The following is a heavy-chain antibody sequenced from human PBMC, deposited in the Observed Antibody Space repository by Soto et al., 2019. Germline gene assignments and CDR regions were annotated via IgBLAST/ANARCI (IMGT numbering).Heavy chain of an antibody. CDR2: ISGSGGST. D-gene: IGHD2-2*01. V-gene: IGHV3-23*01. J-gene: IGHJ4*02. Sequence: GSLRLSCAASGFAFSSYAMSWVRQAPGKGLEWVSAISGSGGSTYYADSVKGRFTISRDNSKNTLYLQMNSLRAEDTAVYYCAKDPAEYDVVVPAAISPYWGQGTLVTVSS. CDR3: AKDPAEYDVVVPAAISPY. CDR1: GFAFSSYA.